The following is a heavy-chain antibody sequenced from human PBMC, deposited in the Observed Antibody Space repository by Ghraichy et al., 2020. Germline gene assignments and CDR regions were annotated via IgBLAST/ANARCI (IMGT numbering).Heavy chain of an antibody. CDR3: ARGDSSGYYRKMINFDY. CDR2: IYYSGST. D-gene: IGHD3-22*01. J-gene: IGHJ4*02. Sequence: SETLSLTCTVSGGSISSSSYYWGWIRQPPGKGLEWIGSIYYSGSTYYNPSLKSRVTISVDTSKNQFSLKLSSVTAADTAVYYCARGDSSGYYRKMINFDYWGQGTLVTVSS. V-gene: IGHV4-39*07. CDR1: GGSISSSSYY.